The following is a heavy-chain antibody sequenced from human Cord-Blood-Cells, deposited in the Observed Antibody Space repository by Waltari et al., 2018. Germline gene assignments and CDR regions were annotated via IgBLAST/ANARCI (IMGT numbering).Heavy chain of an antibody. V-gene: IGHV4-4*02. Sequence: QVQLQESGPGLVKPSGTLSLTCAVSGGSISSSNWWSWVRQPPGKGLEWIGEIYHSGSTHSNPSLKSRVTISVDKSKNQFSLKLSSVTAADTAVYYCARAIYYDSSGYYYYFDYWGQGTLVTVSS. CDR3: ARAIYYDSSGYYYYFDY. CDR1: GGSISSSNW. J-gene: IGHJ4*02. D-gene: IGHD3-22*01. CDR2: IYHSGST.